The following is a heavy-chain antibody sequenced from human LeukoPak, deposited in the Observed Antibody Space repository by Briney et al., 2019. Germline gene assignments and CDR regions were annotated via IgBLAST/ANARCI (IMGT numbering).Heavy chain of an antibody. CDR2: INPNSGGT. V-gene: IGHV1-2*02. Sequence: ASVKVSCKASGYTFTGYYMHWVRQAPGQGLEWMGWINPNSGGTNYAQKSQGRVTMTRDTSISTAYMELSRLRSDDTAVYYCATDYYDSSGYYWWDYWGQGTLVTVSS. CDR1: GYTFTGYY. CDR3: ATDYYDSSGYYWWDY. D-gene: IGHD3-22*01. J-gene: IGHJ4*02.